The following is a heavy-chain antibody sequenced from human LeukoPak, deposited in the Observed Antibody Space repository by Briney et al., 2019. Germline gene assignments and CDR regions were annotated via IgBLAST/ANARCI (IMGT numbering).Heavy chain of an antibody. CDR2: IYYSGST. V-gene: IGHV4-61*01. CDR1: GGSVSSGSYY. D-gene: IGHD3-22*01. J-gene: IGHJ4*02. Sequence: PSETLSLTCTVSGGSVSSGSYYWSWIRQPPGKGLEWIGYIYYSGSTNYNPSLKSRVTISVDTSKNQFSLKLSSVTAADTAVYYCARDGYYYDSSGYYHVWGQGTLVTVSS. CDR3: ARDGYYYDSSGYYHV.